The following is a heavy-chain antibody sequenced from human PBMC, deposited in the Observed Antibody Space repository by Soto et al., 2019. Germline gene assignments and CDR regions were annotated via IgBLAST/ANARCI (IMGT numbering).Heavy chain of an antibody. CDR2: ISGSGGTT. D-gene: IGHD2-2*02. CDR3: AKFRSVCYTGCYYYGMDD. J-gene: IGHJ6*02. CDR1: GFTFSSYA. Sequence: GSLRLSCAASGFTFSSYAMSWVRQAPGKGLEWVSTISGSGGTTYFADSVKGRFTISRDNSKSTLFLLMNSLRAEDTAVYYCAKFRSVCYTGCYYYGMDDWGQGTTVTAP. V-gene: IGHV3-23*01.